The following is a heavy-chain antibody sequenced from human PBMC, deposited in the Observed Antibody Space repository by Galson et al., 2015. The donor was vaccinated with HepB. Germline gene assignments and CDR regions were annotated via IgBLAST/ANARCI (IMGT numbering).Heavy chain of an antibody. V-gene: IGHV1-8*01. D-gene: IGHD2-2*01. CDR3: ARRALRYCSSTSCLRAGWFDP. CDR2: MNPNSGNT. CDR1: GYTFTSYD. J-gene: IGHJ5*02. Sequence: SCKASGYTFTSYDINWVRQATGQGLEWMGWMNPNSGNTGYAQKFQGRVTMTRNTSISTAYMELSSLRSEDTAVYYCARRALRYCSSTSCLRAGWFDPWGQGTLVTVSS.